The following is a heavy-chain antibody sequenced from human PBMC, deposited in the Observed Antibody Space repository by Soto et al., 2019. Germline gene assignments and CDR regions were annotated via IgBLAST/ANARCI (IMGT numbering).Heavy chain of an antibody. CDR1: GFTFSSYW. V-gene: IGHV3-74*01. CDR3: ARGLGITGTTLGNWFDP. CDR2: INSDGSST. J-gene: IGHJ5*02. D-gene: IGHD1-7*01. Sequence: GGSLRLSCAASGFTFSSYWMHWVRQAPGKGLVWVSRINSDGSSTSYADSVKGRFTISRDNAKNTLYLQMNSLRAEDTAVYYCARGLGITGTTLGNWFDPWGQGTLVTVSS.